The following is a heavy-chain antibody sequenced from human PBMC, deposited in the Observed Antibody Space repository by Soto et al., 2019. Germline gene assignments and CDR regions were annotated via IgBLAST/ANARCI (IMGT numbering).Heavy chain of an antibody. D-gene: IGHD2-2*02. J-gene: IGHJ4*02. CDR3: AIRPRRTIFAY. V-gene: IGHV4-34*01. CDR2: INHSGST. Sequence: MSIRQPPGKGMEWIGEINHSGSTNNNPSPKSRVTISVDTSKNQFSLKLSSVTAADTAVYYCAIRPRRTIFAYWGQRTLVT.